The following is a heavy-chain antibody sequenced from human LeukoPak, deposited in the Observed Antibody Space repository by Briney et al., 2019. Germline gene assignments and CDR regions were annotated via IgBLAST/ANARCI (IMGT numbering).Heavy chain of an antibody. J-gene: IGHJ6*02. CDR1: GLTVNNYA. V-gene: IGHV3-23*01. CDR2: ISKSGDHT. D-gene: IGHD3-16*01. Sequence: PGGSLRLSCAVSGLTVNNYAMSWVRQAPGKGLEWVSAISKSGDHTYYAASAKGRFTIYRDNSKNTQYLQMNGLRAEDTAVYYCATSWGPDTSAFRWGRDGMDVWGQGTTVIVS. CDR3: ATSWGPDTSAFRWGRDGMDV.